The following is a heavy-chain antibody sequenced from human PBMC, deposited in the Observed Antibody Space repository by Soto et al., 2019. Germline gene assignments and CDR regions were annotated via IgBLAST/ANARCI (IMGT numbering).Heavy chain of an antibody. J-gene: IGHJ4*02. CDR3: ARHRAMAPYYFDY. V-gene: IGHV4-39*01. CDR2: IYYSGST. CDR1: GGSISSSSYY. D-gene: IGHD5-18*01. Sequence: QLQLQESGPGLVKPSETLSLTCTVSGGSISSSSYYWGWIRQPPGKGLEWIGSIYYSGSTYYNPSLKSRVTISVDTSKNQFSLKLSSVTAADTAVYYCARHRAMAPYYFDYWGQGTLVTVSS.